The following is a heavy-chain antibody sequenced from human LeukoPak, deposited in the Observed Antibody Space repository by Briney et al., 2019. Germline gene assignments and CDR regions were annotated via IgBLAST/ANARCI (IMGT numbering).Heavy chain of an antibody. CDR2: IYYSGST. J-gene: IGHJ4*02. CDR1: GGSICSSSYY. D-gene: IGHD6-19*01. Sequence: PSETLSLTCTVSGGSICSSSYYWGSIRQPPGRGRVWIGSIYYSGSTYYNLSLKSRVTISVDTSKNQFSLKLSSVTAADTAVYYCARPTGAVAGPYFDYWGQGTLVTVSS. V-gene: IGHV4-39*01. CDR3: ARPTGAVAGPYFDY.